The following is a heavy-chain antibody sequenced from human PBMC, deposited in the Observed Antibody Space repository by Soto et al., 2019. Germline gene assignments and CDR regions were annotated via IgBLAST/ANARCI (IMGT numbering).Heavy chain of an antibody. J-gene: IGHJ6*02. CDR1: GFTFSNYS. V-gene: IGHV3-21*04. Sequence: GGSLRLSCVGSGFTFSNYSINWVRQAPGKGLEWVSSISSRSGIYYADSVKGRFTISRDNAKNSVSLQMNSLRAEDTAVYYCARECTAWIVAYGLDVWGQGTTVTVSS. D-gene: IGHD2-8*02. CDR2: ISSRSGI. CDR3: ARECTAWIVAYGLDV.